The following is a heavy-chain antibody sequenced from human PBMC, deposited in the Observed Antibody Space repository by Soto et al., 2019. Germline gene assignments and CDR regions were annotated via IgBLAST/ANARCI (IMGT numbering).Heavy chain of an antibody. D-gene: IGHD5-18*01. J-gene: IGHJ4*02. CDR2: IYYSGST. CDR1: GGSISSGDYY. Sequence: SETLSLTCTVSGGSISSGDYYWSWIRQPPGKGLEWIGYIYYSGSTYYNQSLKSRVTISVDTSKNQFSLKLSSVTAADTAVYYCARGGRLLYSDYWGQGTLVTVSS. V-gene: IGHV4-30-4*01. CDR3: ARGGRLLYSDY.